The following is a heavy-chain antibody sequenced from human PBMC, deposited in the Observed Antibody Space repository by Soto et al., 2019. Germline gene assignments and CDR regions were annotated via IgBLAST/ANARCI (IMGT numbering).Heavy chain of an antibody. CDR2: IYYRGNA. Sequence: PSETLSHTCSVSDDSINSDKYYWGWIRQPPGKGLEWIGSIYYRGNAYYNPSLQTRVTISLDKSKSQFSLKLNSVTAADSAVFFCARLEGLATISYYFDFWGRGALVTVSS. D-gene: IGHD3-9*01. CDR3: ARLEGLATISYYFDF. J-gene: IGHJ4*02. V-gene: IGHV4-39*01. CDR1: DDSINSDKYY.